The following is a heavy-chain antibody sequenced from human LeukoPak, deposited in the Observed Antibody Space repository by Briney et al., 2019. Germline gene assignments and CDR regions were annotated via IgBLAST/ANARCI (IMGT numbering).Heavy chain of an antibody. J-gene: IGHJ6*03. CDR3: ARVEASTYYDSSGYHPYYYYYMDV. CDR1: GGSFSGYY. Sequence: SETLSLTCAVYGGSFSGYYWSWIRQPPGKGLEWIGEINHSGSTNYNPSLKSRVTISVDTSKNQFSLKLSSVTAADTAVYYCARVEASTYYDSSGYHPYYYYYMDVWGKGTTVTVSS. D-gene: IGHD3-22*01. CDR2: INHSGST. V-gene: IGHV4-34*01.